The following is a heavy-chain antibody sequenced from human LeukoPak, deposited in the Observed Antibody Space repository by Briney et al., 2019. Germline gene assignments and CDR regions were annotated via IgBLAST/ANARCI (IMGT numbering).Heavy chain of an antibody. D-gene: IGHD2-2*01. CDR3: ARGVGEYCSSTSCPNWFDP. Sequence: ASVKVSCKASGGTFSSYAISWVRQAPGQGLEWMGGIIPIFGTANYAQRFQGRVTITADESTSTAYMELSSLRSEDTAVYYCARGVGEYCSSTSCPNWFDPWGQGTLVTVSS. CDR1: GGTFSSYA. V-gene: IGHV1-69*13. J-gene: IGHJ5*02. CDR2: IIPIFGTA.